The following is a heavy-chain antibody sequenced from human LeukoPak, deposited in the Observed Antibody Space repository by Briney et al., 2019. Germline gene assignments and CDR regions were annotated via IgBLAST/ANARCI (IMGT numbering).Heavy chain of an antibody. CDR3: ARTYYDILTGYSDY. D-gene: IGHD3-9*01. V-gene: IGHV3-7*01. Sequence: GGSLRLSRAASGFTFSSYWMSWVRQAPGKGLEWVANIKQDGSEKYYVDSVKGRFSISRDNAKNSLCLQMNSLRAEDTAVYYCARTYYDILTGYSDYWGQGTLVTVSS. CDR2: IKQDGSEK. CDR1: GFTFSSYW. J-gene: IGHJ4*02.